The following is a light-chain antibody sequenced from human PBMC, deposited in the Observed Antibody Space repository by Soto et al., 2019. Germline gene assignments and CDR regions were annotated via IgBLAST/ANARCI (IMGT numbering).Light chain of an antibody. J-gene: IGKJ3*01. V-gene: IGKV3-11*01. CDR2: DAS. CDR1: QSVSSN. Sequence: EIVLTQSPATLSLSPGERATLSCRASQSVSSNLAWYQQKPGQAPRLLIYDASNSATGSPARFSGSGSGKDFTLTISSLEPEDLVVYYCQQRSNWPPGFGPGTKVDIK. CDR3: QQRSNWPPG.